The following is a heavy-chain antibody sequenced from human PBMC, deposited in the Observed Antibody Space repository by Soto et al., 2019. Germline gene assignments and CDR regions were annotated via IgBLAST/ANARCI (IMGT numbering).Heavy chain of an antibody. J-gene: IGHJ4*02. V-gene: IGHV3-23*01. Sequence: EVQLLESGGGLVQPGGSLRLSCVASGFTFSSFAMSWVRQAPGMGLEWVSTISGSGASTYYADSVKGRFTISRDNSKNTLYLQMNSLRPEGTALYYCAEDPRGYSFGNRGDYWGQGSLVTVSS. D-gene: IGHD5-18*01. CDR1: GFTFSSFA. CDR3: AEDPRGYSFGNRGDY. CDR2: ISGSGAST.